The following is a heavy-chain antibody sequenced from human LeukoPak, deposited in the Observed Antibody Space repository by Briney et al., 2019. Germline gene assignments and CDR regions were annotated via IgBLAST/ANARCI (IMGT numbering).Heavy chain of an antibody. V-gene: IGHV4-39*01. CDR1: GGSISSSSYY. CDR2: IYDSGSI. J-gene: IGHJ6*03. CDR3: ARLGHCTGGSCYQYYYMDV. D-gene: IGHD2-8*02. Sequence: SETLSLTCTVSGGSISSSSYYWGWIRQPPGKGLEWIGSIYDSGSIYYNPSLKSRLTISEDTSKNQFSLKMNSVTAADTAVYYCARLGHCTGGSCYQYYYMDVWGKGTMVTISS.